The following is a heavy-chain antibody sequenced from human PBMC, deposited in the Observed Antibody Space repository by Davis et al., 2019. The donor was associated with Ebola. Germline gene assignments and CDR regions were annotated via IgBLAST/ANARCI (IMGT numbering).Heavy chain of an antibody. CDR2: INHSGST. Sequence: SETLSLTCAVYGGSFSGYYWSWIRQPPGKGLEWIAEINHSGSTNLNPSLKSRVSISVDTSKNQFSLKLTSVTAADTAVYYCASGTGVWGSYRSKGYYYYYGMDVWGQGTTVTVSS. D-gene: IGHD3-16*02. V-gene: IGHV4-34*01. J-gene: IGHJ6*02. CDR3: ASGTGVWGSYRSKGYYYYYGMDV. CDR1: GGSFSGYY.